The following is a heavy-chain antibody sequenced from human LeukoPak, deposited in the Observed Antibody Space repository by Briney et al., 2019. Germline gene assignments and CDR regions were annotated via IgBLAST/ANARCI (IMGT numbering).Heavy chain of an antibody. V-gene: IGHV1-46*01. CDR1: GYTFTSYY. Sequence: GASVKVSCKASGYTFTSYYMHWVRQAPRQGLEWMGIINPSGGSTSYAQKFQGRVTMTRDTSTSTVYMELSRLRSEDTAVYYCARDLTNGDYEFDYWGQGTLVTVSS. D-gene: IGHD4-17*01. CDR3: ARDLTNGDYEFDY. J-gene: IGHJ4*02. CDR2: INPSGGST.